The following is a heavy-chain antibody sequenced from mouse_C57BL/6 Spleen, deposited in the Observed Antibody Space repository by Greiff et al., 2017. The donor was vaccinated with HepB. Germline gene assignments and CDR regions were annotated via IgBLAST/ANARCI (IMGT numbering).Heavy chain of an antibody. J-gene: IGHJ3*01. CDR2: IDPEDGDT. Sequence: VQLQQSGAELVRPGASVKLSCTASGFNIKDYYMHWVKQRPEPGLEWIGRIDPEDGDTEYAPKFQGKATMTADTSSNTAYLQLSSLTSEDTAVYYCTKVYDGYPWFAYWGQGTLVTVSA. D-gene: IGHD2-3*01. V-gene: IGHV14-1*01. CDR3: TKVYDGYPWFAY. CDR1: GFNIKDYY.